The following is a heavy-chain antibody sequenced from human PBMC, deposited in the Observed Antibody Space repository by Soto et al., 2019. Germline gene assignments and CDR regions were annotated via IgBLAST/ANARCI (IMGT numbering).Heavy chain of an antibody. CDR3: ARDIASMVRDGYYYYGMDV. Sequence: QVQLVQSGAEVKKPGSSVKVSCKASGGTFSSYTISWVRQAPGQGLEWMGRIIPILGIANYAQKFQGRVTITADKSTSTAYMELSSLRSEDTAVYYCARDIASMVRDGYYYYGMDVWGQGTTVTVSS. V-gene: IGHV1-69*08. J-gene: IGHJ6*02. CDR2: IIPILGIA. D-gene: IGHD3-10*01. CDR1: GGTFSSYT.